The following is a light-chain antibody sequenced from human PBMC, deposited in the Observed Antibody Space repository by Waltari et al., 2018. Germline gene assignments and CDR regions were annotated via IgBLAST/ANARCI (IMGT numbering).Light chain of an antibody. CDR2: EVS. CDR3: SSYTSSSTFV. V-gene: IGLV2-14*01. J-gene: IGLJ1*01. CDR1: SSDVGGYNY. Sequence: QSALTQPASVSGSPGQSITISCTGTSSDVGGYNYGSWYQQHPGKAPKLMIYEVSKRPSGVSNRFSGSKSGNTASLTISGLQAEDEADYYCSSYTSSSTFVFGTGTKVTVL.